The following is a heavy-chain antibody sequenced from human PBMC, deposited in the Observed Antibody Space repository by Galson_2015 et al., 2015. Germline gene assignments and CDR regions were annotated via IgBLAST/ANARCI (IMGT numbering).Heavy chain of an antibody. Sequence: SAKVSCKASGGTFSSYAISWVRQAPGQGLEWMGGIIPIFGTANYAQKFQGRVTITADESTSTAYMELSSLRSEDTAVYYCAREGKNITIFGVVTGDYYYYGMDVWGQGTTVTVSS. V-gene: IGHV1-69*13. CDR1: GGTFSSYA. D-gene: IGHD3-3*01. J-gene: IGHJ6*02. CDR2: IIPIFGTA. CDR3: AREGKNITIFGVVTGDYYYYGMDV.